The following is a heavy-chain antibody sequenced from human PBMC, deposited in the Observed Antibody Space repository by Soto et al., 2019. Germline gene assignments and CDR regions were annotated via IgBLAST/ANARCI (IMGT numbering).Heavy chain of an antibody. Sequence: QVQLVQSGAEVKKPGSSVKVSCKASGGTFSSYAISWVRQAPGQGLEWMGGIIPIFGTANYAQKFQGRVTITADESTSTAYMELSSLRSEDTAVYYCARDSRPYCSGCSCNLYGMDVWGQGTTVTVSS. D-gene: IGHD2-15*01. CDR3: ARDSRPYCSGCSCNLYGMDV. V-gene: IGHV1-69*12. CDR2: IIPIFGTA. CDR1: GGTFSSYA. J-gene: IGHJ6*02.